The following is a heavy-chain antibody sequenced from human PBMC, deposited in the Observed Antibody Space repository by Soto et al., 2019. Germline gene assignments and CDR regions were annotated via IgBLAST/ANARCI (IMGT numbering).Heavy chain of an antibody. Sequence: PSETLSLTCAVYGGSFSGYYWSWIRQPPGKGLEWIGEINHSGSTNYNPSLKSRVTISVDTSKNQFSLKLSSVTAADTAVYYCARGEARGYSYGYYYYYYYGMDVWGQGITVTVSS. CDR2: INHSGST. D-gene: IGHD5-18*01. CDR3: ARGEARGYSYGYYYYYYYGMDV. J-gene: IGHJ6*02. V-gene: IGHV4-34*01. CDR1: GGSFSGYY.